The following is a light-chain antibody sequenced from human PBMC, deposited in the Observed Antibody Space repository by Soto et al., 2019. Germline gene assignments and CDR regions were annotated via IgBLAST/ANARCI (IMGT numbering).Light chain of an antibody. J-gene: IGKJ3*01. CDR1: QGISSY. V-gene: IGKV1-8*01. CDR2: AAS. CDR3: QQYYSYPFT. Sequence: AIRMTQSPSSFSASTGDRVTITCRASQGISSYLAWYQQKPGKAPKLLIYAASTLQSGVPSRFSGSGSGTDFTLTISCLQSEDFANYYCQQYYSYPFTFGPGTKVDI.